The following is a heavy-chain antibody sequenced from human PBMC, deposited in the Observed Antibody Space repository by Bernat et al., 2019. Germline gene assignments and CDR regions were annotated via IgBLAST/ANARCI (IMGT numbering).Heavy chain of an antibody. V-gene: IGHV3-66*04. J-gene: IGHJ5*02. Sequence: EVQLVESGGNLVQPGGSLRLSCAASGFTVSSNYMSWVRQAPGKGLEWVSTIYSDGSTYYADSVKGRFVSSRDNSKITLFLHMSRLRADDMALYYWARQDDFWSGFVVWGQGTLVTVSS. D-gene: IGHD3-3*01. CDR3: ARQDDFWSGFVV. CDR2: IYSDGST. CDR1: GFTVSSNY.